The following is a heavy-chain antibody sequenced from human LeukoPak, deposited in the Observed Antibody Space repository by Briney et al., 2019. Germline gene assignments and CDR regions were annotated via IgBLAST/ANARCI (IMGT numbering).Heavy chain of an antibody. D-gene: IGHD2-21*01. CDR3: AKAPGLGDGLMDV. CDR2: ISGSGGGT. CDR1: GFTFNSYG. Sequence: GGSLRLSCAASGFTFNSYGMSWVRQAPGEGLEWVSGISGSGGGTYYADSVKGRFTISRDNSKNTLYLQMNSLRVEDTAVYYCAKAPGLGDGLMDVWGKGTTVTVSS. J-gene: IGHJ6*03. V-gene: IGHV3-23*01.